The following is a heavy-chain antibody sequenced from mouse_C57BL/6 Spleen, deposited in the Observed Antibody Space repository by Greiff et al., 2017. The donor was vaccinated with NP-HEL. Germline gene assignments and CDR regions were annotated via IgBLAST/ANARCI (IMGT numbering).Heavy chain of an antibody. CDR2: IYPGDGDT. J-gene: IGHJ3*01. Sequence: VKLQESGPELVKPGASVKISCKASGYAFSSSWMNWVKQRPGKGLEWIGRIYPGDGDTNYNGKFKGKATLNGDKSSSTADMQRSSLKAEDSAVYFGARGGNVLAWFAYWGQGTLVTVSA. V-gene: IGHV1-82*01. CDR3: ARGGNVLAWFAY. CDR1: GYAFSSSW.